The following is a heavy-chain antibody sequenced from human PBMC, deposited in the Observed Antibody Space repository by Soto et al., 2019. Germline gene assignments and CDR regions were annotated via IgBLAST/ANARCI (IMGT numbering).Heavy chain of an antibody. D-gene: IGHD2-8*02. CDR3: ALSAWWDPIDE. CDR1: GFSLSTGAVG. Sequence: QITLKESGPTLVKPTQTLTLTCTFSGFSLSTGAVGVGRIRQPPGKALEWLALIYWDDDKHYSPTLKSRLATPQDTHATPLVVTLTRLGPVYTATSCWALSAWWDPIDEWGEGNLVTVSS. CDR2: IYWDDDK. V-gene: IGHV2-5*02. J-gene: IGHJ4*02.